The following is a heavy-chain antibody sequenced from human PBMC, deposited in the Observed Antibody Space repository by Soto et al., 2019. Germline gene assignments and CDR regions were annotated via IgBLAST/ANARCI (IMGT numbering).Heavy chain of an antibody. V-gene: IGHV3-30*18. CDR3: AKASLDIVVVVAAMGYFDY. Sequence: QVQLVESGGGVVQPGRSLRLSCAASGFTFSSYGMHWVRQAPGKGLEWVAVISYDGSNKYYADSVKGRFTISRDNPKNTLYLQMNSLRAEDTAVYYCAKASLDIVVVVAAMGYFDYWGQGTLVTVSS. CDR1: GFTFSSYG. CDR2: ISYDGSNK. D-gene: IGHD2-15*01. J-gene: IGHJ4*02.